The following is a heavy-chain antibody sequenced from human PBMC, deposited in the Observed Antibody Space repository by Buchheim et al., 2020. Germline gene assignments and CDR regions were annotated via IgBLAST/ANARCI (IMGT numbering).Heavy chain of an antibody. V-gene: IGHV4-39*07. CDR3: ARGSLSAAGTFDAFDI. D-gene: IGHD6-13*01. CDR2: IYYSGST. CDR1: GGSISSSSYY. Sequence: QLQLQESGPGLVKPSETLSLTCTVSGGSISSSSYYWGWIRQPPGKGLEWIGSIYYSGSTYYNPSLKSRVTIAADTSKNQFSLKLSSVTAADTAVYYCARGSLSAAGTFDAFDIWGQGT. J-gene: IGHJ3*02.